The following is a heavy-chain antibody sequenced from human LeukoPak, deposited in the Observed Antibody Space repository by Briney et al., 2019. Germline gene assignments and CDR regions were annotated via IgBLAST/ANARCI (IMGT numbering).Heavy chain of an antibody. CDR1: GFTFSSYS. V-gene: IGHV3-21*04. D-gene: IGHD5-18*01. CDR2: ISSSSSYI. Sequence: GGSLRLSCAASGFTFSSYSMNWVRQAPGKGLEWVSSISSSSSYIYYADSVKGRFTISRDNARNSLYLQMDSLRAEDTAVYFCSGRDTAAGERAYWGQGTLVTVSS. J-gene: IGHJ4*02. CDR3: SGRDTAAGERAY.